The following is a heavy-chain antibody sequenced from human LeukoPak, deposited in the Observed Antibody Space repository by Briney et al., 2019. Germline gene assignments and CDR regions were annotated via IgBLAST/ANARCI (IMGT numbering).Heavy chain of an antibody. D-gene: IGHD4-17*01. CDR1: GFTLCGYA. CDR3: AAQYGDYAAFDY. J-gene: IGHJ4*02. Sequence: GRSPRLSCAASGFTLCGYAMSWVPASPREGVQWGSTIIASGGSIYYTDSVEGRFTISRDNSKNTLYMQMYGLRAEDTAVYYCAAQYGDYAAFDYWGQGTQVTASS. CDR2: IIASGGSI. V-gene: IGHV3-23*01.